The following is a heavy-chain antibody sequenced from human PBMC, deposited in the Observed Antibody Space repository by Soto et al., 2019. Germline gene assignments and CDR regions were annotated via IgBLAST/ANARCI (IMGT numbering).Heavy chain of an antibody. CDR3: ARNLEQQRPKHYYYYGKDV. Sequence: ASVKVSCKAPGYTLTSYYMHWVRQAPGQGLEWIGIIKPSGGSTNYAQKFQGRVTMTRDTSTSTVYLELSSLRSEDTAGNYCARNLEQQRPKHYYYYGKDVWGQGSTGTFCS. CDR2: IKPSGGST. CDR1: GYTLTSYY. V-gene: IGHV1-46*03. D-gene: IGHD6-13*01. J-gene: IGHJ6*02.